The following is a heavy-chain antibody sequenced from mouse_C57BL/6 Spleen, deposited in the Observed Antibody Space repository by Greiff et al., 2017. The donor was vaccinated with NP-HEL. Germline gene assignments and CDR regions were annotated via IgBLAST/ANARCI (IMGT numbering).Heavy chain of an antibody. CDR3: ASAYYSNYAWFAY. CDR1: GFTFSSYT. Sequence: DVMLVESGGGLVKPGGSLKLSCAASGFTFSSYTMSWVRQTPEKRLEWVATISGGGGNTYYPDSVKGRFTISRDNAKNTLYLQMSSLRSEDTALYYCASAYYSNYAWFAYWGQGTLVTVSA. V-gene: IGHV5-9*01. CDR2: ISGGGGNT. D-gene: IGHD2-5*01. J-gene: IGHJ3*01.